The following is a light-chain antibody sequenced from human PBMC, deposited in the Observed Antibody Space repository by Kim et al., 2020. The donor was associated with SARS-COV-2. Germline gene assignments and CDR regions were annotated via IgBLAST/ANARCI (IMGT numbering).Light chain of an antibody. CDR1: SLRRYY. CDR2: GKN. V-gene: IGLV3-19*01. Sequence: ALGQTVRITCQGDSLRRYYASWYQQKPGQAPVLVIYGKNNRPSGIPDRFSGSSSGNTASFTITGAQAEDEADYYCNSRDSSGNHYVFGTGTKVTVL. CDR3: NSRDSSGNHYV. J-gene: IGLJ1*01.